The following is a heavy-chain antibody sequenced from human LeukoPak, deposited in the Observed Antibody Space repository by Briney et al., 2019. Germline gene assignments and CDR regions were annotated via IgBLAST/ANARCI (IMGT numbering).Heavy chain of an antibody. Sequence: ASVKVSCKASGYTFTTYYMHWVRQAPGQGLQWMGIINPSSGSTSYAQKFQGRVTMTRDTSTSTVYMDLSSLTSEDTAVYYCAKSGLVQSKNWFAPWGQGTLVIVSS. CDR1: GYTFTTYY. V-gene: IGHV1-46*01. CDR2: INPSSGST. J-gene: IGHJ5*02. D-gene: IGHD2-2*01. CDR3: AKSGLVQSKNWFAP.